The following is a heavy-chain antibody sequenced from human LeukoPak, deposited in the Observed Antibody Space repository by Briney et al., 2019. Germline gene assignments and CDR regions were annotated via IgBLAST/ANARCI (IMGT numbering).Heavy chain of an antibody. CDR1: GGSISSGAYY. V-gene: IGHV4-31*03. J-gene: IGHJ2*01. CDR3: ARAILTPSGYFWYFDL. Sequence: SETLSLTCTVSGGSISSGAYYWSWIRQHPGKGLEWIGYINYSGSAYYNPSLKSRVTMSVDTSENQFSLRLSSVTAADTAVYYCARAILTPSGYFWYFDLWGRGTLVTVSS. D-gene: IGHD3-3*01. CDR2: INYSGSA.